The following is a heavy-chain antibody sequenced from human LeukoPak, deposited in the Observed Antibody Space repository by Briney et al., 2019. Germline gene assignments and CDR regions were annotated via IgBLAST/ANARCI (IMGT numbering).Heavy chain of an antibody. CDR1: GGSISSYY. CDR2: IYYSGST. V-gene: IGHV4-59*01. J-gene: IGHJ4*02. CDR3: ARDDRGTLDY. Sequence: PSETLSLTCTVSGGSISSYYWSWIRQPPGKGLEWIGYIYYSGSTNYNPSLKSRVTISVDTSKNQFSLKLSSVTAADTAVYYCARDDRGTLDYWGQGTLVTVSS.